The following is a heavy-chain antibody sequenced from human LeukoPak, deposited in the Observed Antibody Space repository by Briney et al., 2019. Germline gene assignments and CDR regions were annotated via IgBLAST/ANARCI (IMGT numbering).Heavy chain of an antibody. CDR1: GFTFSSYW. CDR2: IKQDGSEK. D-gene: IGHD6-13*01. CDR3: ASPYDSSSWYYFDY. J-gene: IGHJ4*02. Sequence: GGSLRLSCAASGFTFSSYWMSWVRQAPGKGLEWVANIKQDGSEKYYVDSVEGRFTISRDNAKNSLYLQMNSLRAEVTAAYYCASPYDSSSWYYFDYWGQGTLVTVSS. V-gene: IGHV3-7*01.